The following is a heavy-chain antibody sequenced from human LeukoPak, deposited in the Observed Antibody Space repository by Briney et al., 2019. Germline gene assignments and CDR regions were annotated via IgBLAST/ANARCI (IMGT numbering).Heavy chain of an antibody. J-gene: IGHJ4*02. V-gene: IGHV3-74*01. CDR2: ISSDGSIT. D-gene: IGHD3-10*01. CDR1: GFTFSTYW. Sequence: GGSLRLSCAASGFTFSTYWMHWVRQAPGKGLVWVSRISSDGSITGYADSVKGRFTISRDNAKNTLYLQMNSLRAEDTAVYYCARHLNYYLDYWGQGTLVAVSS. CDR3: ARHLNYYLDY.